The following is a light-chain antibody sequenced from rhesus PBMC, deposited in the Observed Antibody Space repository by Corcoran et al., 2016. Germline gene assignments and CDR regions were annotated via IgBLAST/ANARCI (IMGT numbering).Light chain of an antibody. CDR2: KVS. CDR3: MQYTHIPLT. V-gene: IGKV2-65*01. Sequence: DVVMTQSPLALPITPGQPASISCRSSQSLVHSNGNTYLSWFQQKPGQPPRLLIYKVSNRYSGVPDRFSGSGAGTDFKLKISRVEAEDVGVYYCMQYTHIPLTFGGGTKVEIK. J-gene: IGKJ4*01. CDR1: QSLVHSNGNTY.